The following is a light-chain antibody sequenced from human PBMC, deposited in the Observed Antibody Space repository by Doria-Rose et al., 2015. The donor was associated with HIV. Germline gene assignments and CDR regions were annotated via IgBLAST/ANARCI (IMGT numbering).Light chain of an antibody. CDR1: QSFSSTY. J-gene: IGKJ5*01. CDR3: QQYGTSRGT. V-gene: IGKV3-20*01. CDR2: DGS. Sequence: TQSPGTLSLSPGERATLSCRASQSFSSTYLAWYQQKPGQAPSLLIYDGSTRATGIPDRFSVSGSGTDFTLTINRLEPEDFALYYCQQYGTSRGTFGQGTRLEIK.